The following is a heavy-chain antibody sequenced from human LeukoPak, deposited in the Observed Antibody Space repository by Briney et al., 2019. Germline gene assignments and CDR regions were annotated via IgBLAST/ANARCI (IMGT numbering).Heavy chain of an antibody. CDR3: ARGSRIQLWLDDAFDI. Sequence: GGSLRLSCAASGFTFDDHGMSWVRQAPGKGLEWVSGIKWDGGRTGYADSVKGRFTISRDNAKNSLYLQMNSLRAEDTAVYYCARGSRIQLWLDDAFDIWGQGTMVTVSS. J-gene: IGHJ3*02. V-gene: IGHV3-20*04. D-gene: IGHD5-18*01. CDR1: GFTFDDHG. CDR2: IKWDGGRT.